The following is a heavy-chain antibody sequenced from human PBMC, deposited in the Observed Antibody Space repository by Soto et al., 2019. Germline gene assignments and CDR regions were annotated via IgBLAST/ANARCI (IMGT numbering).Heavy chain of an antibody. J-gene: IGHJ5*02. CDR2: ISSSTNYI. Sequence: GGSLRLSCAASGFTFSSYSMNWVRQAPGKGLEWVSSISSSTNYIYYADSVKGRFTISRDNAKNSLYLQMNSLRAADTAVYYCARDNWNYENGWFDPWGQGTLVTVSS. CDR1: GFTFSSYS. D-gene: IGHD1-7*01. CDR3: ARDNWNYENGWFDP. V-gene: IGHV3-21*01.